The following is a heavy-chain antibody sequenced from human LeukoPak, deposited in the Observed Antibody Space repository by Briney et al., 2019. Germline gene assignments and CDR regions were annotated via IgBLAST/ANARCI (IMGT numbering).Heavy chain of an antibody. Sequence: ASVKVSCKASGYTFTSYYMHWVRQAPGQGLEWMGIINPSGGSTSYAQKFQGRVTMTRDTSTSTVYMELSSLRSEDTAVYYCARGLSTVTTPFAFDIWGQGTMVTVSS. CDR1: GYTFTSYY. J-gene: IGHJ3*02. D-gene: IGHD4-17*01. CDR2: INPSGGST. V-gene: IGHV1-46*01. CDR3: ARGLSTVTTPFAFDI.